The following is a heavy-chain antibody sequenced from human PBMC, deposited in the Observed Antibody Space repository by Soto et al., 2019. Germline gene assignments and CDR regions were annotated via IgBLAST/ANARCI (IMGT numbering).Heavy chain of an antibody. CDR3: ARGVRYQLPKKGDDYYYYMDV. D-gene: IGHD2-2*01. CDR1: GYTFNSYD. J-gene: IGHJ6*03. V-gene: IGHV1-8*01. CDR2: MNPNSGNT. Sequence: QVQLVQSGAEVKKPGASVKVSCKASGYTFNSYDINWVRQATGQGLEWMGWMNPNSGNTGSAQKFQGRVTMTRNKSISTAYMELSSLRSEDTAVYYCARGVRYQLPKKGDDYYYYMDVWGKGTTVTVSS.